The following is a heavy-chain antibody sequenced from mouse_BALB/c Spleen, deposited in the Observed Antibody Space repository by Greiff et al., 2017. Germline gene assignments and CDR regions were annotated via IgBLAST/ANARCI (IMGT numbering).Heavy chain of an antibody. J-gene: IGHJ4*01. D-gene: IGHD2-4*01. CDR2: IDPANGNT. Sequence: EVQLQQSGAELVKPGASVKLSCTASGFNIKDTYMHWVKQRPEQGLEWIGRIDPANGNTKYDPKFQGKATITADTSSNTAYLQLSSLTSEDTAVYYCARQAMITSRGMDYWGQGTSVTVSS. CDR3: ARQAMITSRGMDY. V-gene: IGHV14-3*02. CDR1: GFNIKDTY.